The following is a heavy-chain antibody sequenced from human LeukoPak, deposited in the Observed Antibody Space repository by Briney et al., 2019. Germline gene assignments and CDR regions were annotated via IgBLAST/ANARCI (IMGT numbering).Heavy chain of an antibody. CDR3: ARALSTGGRIDY. J-gene: IGHJ4*02. Sequence: PGRSLRLSCAASGFTFSSYGMHWVRQAPGKGLEWVAVINYDGSNKYYADSVKGRFTISRDNSKNTLYLQMNSLRVEDTAVYYCARALSTGGRIDYWGQGTLVTVSS. V-gene: IGHV3-33*01. CDR2: INYDGSNK. CDR1: GFTFSSYG. D-gene: IGHD2-8*02.